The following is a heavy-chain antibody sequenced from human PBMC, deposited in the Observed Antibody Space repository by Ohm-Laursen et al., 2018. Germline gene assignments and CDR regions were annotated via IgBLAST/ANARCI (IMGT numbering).Heavy chain of an antibody. D-gene: IGHD6-19*01. CDR2: ISWNSGSI. Sequence: SLRLSCAASGFTFSSYAMNWVRQAPGKGLEWVSGISWNSGSIGYADSVKGRFTISRDNAKNSLYLQMNSLRAEDTALYYCAKDGSDTSEYYYYYYGMDVWGQGTTVTVSS. V-gene: IGHV3-9*01. CDR1: GFTFSSYA. J-gene: IGHJ6*02. CDR3: AKDGSDTSEYYYYYYGMDV.